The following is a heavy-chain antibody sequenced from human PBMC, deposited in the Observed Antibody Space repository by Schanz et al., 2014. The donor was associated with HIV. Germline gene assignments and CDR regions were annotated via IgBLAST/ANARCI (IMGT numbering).Heavy chain of an antibody. V-gene: IGHV3-33*04. Sequence: QVQLVESGGGVVQPGRSLRLSCAASGFSFSNYGMHWVRQAPGKGLEGVAVIWFDGRNKYYGDSVKGRFMISRDNSNNTLYLQMNSLRAEDTAVYFCTRGRFLERGGMDVWGQGTAVTVSS. D-gene: IGHD3-3*01. CDR1: GFSFSNYG. J-gene: IGHJ6*02. CDR2: IWFDGRNK. CDR3: TRGRFLERGGMDV.